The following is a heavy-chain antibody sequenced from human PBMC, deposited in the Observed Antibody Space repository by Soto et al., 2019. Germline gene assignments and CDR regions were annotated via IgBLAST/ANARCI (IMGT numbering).Heavy chain of an antibody. D-gene: IGHD3-10*01. Sequence: QVQLVQSGAEVKKPGASVKVSCKASGYTFTSYEINWVRQATGQGLEWMGWMNPNSGDTGYAQKLQGRVTMTRNTSRSTAYRELSSLRSEDTAVYYCARGELLWCGELLRWGQGTLVTVSS. CDR1: GYTFTSYE. J-gene: IGHJ4*02. CDR2: MNPNSGDT. CDR3: ARGELLWCGELLR. V-gene: IGHV1-8*01.